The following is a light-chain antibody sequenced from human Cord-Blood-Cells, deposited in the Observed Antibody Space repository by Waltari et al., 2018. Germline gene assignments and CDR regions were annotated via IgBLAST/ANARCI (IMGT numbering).Light chain of an antibody. CDR3: SSYTSSSTVV. Sequence: QSALTQPASVSGSPGPSITISCTGTSSDVGGYHSVSWYQQHPGKAPKLMIYDVSNRPSGVSNRFSGSKYGNTASLTISGLQAEDEADYYCSSYTSSSTVVFGGGTKLTVL. V-gene: IGLV2-14*01. CDR2: DVS. CDR1: SSDVGGYHS. J-gene: IGLJ2*01.